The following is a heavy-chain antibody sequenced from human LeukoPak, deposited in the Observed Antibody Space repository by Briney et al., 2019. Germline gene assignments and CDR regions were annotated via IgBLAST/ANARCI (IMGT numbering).Heavy chain of an antibody. CDR2: ITPIFGTA. CDR1: GGTFSSYT. CDR3: ARHGGITIFGVAQPGGAFDI. V-gene: IGHV1-69*05. J-gene: IGHJ3*02. D-gene: IGHD3-3*01. Sequence: SLKVSCKASGGTFSSYTISWIRQAPGQGLEWMGGITPIFGTANYAQKLQGRVTITTDESTSTAYMELSSLRSEDTAVYYCARHGGITIFGVAQPGGAFDIWGQGTMVTVSS.